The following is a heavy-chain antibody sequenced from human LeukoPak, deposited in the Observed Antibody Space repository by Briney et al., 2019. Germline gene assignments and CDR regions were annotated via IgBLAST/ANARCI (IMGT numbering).Heavy chain of an antibody. J-gene: IGHJ5*02. CDR3: ARGGRWFDP. Sequence: SETLSLTCAVYGGSFSGYYWSWIRQPPGKGLEWIGEINHSGSTNYNPSLKSRVTMSIDTSKNQFSLKVTSVTAADTAVYYCARGGRWFDPWGQGTLVTVSS. V-gene: IGHV4-34*01. CDR2: INHSGST. CDR1: GGSFSGYY.